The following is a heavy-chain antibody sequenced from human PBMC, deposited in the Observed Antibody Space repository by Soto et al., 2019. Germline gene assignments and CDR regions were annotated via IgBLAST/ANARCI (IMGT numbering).Heavy chain of an antibody. D-gene: IGHD7-27*01. CDR3: AREWGLLPYYVMNV. V-gene: IGHV4-61*03. J-gene: IGHJ6*02. CDR1: GDSVTSGSYY. Sequence: SETLSLTCIVSGDSVTSGSYYWTWLRQPPGKGLEWIGYISYTGRTKYNPSLQSRFTISVDTSKNDFSLNLSSVTAAGTAVYFCAREWGLLPYYVMNVWGHGTAVTVS. CDR2: ISYTGRT.